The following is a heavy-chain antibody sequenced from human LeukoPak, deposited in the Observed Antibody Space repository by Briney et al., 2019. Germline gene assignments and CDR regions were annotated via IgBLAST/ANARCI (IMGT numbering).Heavy chain of an antibody. Sequence: SETLSLTCTVSGDSRSSGGFHWSWIRQPAGQGLEWIGRVFSSGSTFYSPSLKSRVTMSVDTANIHFSRNLTSVTAADTALVSCAAMRGMKVMTWGQGTLVTVSS. J-gene: IGHJ1*01. CDR1: GDSRSSGGFH. D-gene: IGHD3-16*01. CDR3: AAMRGMKVMT. V-gene: IGHV4-61*02. CDR2: VFSSGST.